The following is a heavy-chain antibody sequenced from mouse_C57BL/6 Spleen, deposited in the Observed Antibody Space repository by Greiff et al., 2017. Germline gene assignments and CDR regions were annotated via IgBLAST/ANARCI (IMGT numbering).Heavy chain of an antibody. D-gene: IGHD2-4*01. CDR1: GYAFSSSW. V-gene: IGHV1-82*01. Sequence: VKLMESGPELVKPGASVKLSCKASGYAFSSSWMHWVKQRPGKGLEWIGRIYPGGGDTNYNGKFKGKATLTADKSYSTAYMQLSSLTSEDSAVYFGAGLFNDDGGDYFDCGGQGTTLTVSS. J-gene: IGHJ2*01. CDR2: IYPGGGDT. CDR3: AGLFNDDGGDYFDC.